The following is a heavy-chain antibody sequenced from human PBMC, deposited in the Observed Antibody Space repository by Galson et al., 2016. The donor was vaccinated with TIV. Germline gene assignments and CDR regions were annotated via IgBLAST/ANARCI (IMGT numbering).Heavy chain of an antibody. CDR2: IDPSDSHT. CDR3: ARRRFSHGYRSLYYFDY. J-gene: IGHJ4*02. V-gene: IGHV5-10-1*01. Sequence: QSGAEVKKPGKSLTISCKGSGYSFTNYWISWVRQMPGKGLEWMGRIDPSDSHTNYSPSFRGHVTISVDKAVSTTYLRWSSLKASDTAIYYCARRRFSHGYRSLYYFDYWGQGTLVTVSS. CDR1: GYSFTNYW. D-gene: IGHD3-16*01.